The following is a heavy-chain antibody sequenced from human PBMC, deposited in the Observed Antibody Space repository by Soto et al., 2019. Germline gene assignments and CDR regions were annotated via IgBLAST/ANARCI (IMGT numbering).Heavy chain of an antibody. CDR3: TTAALRFLEWLSY. D-gene: IGHD3-3*01. Sequence: EVQLVESGGGLVKPGGSLRLSCAASGLTFSKAWMSWVRQAPGKGLEWVGRIKSKTDGGTTDYAAPVKGRFTITRDDSKKTLYLQMNSLKTEDTAVYYCTTAALRFLEWLSYWGQGTLVTVSS. CDR1: GLTFSKAW. CDR2: IKSKTDGGTT. V-gene: IGHV3-15*01. J-gene: IGHJ4*02.